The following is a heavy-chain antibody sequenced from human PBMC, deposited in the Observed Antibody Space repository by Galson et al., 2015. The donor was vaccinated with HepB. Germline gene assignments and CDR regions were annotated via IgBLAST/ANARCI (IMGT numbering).Heavy chain of an antibody. V-gene: IGHV3-30-3*01. CDR1: GFSFSTYA. Sequence: SLRLSCAASGFSFSTYAMHWVRQAPGKGLDWVAVISHLGNNKYHADSVEGRFTISRDNSQNILYLQMSSLRSEDTAVYYCARVGRGFDFGLDAWGHGTLVTVSS. CDR2: ISHLGNNK. D-gene: IGHD3-22*01. CDR3: ARVGRGFDFGLDA. J-gene: IGHJ5*01.